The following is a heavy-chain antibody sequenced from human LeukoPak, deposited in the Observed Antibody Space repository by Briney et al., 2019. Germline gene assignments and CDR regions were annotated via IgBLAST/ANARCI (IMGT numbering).Heavy chain of an antibody. CDR1: GYSFTSYW. Sequence: GESLKISCKGSGYSFTSYWIGWVRQMPGKGLEWMGIIYPGDSDTRYSPSFQGQVTISADKSISTAYLQWSSLKASDTAMYYCARAYCTNGVCDPPGDYWGQGTLVTVSS. D-gene: IGHD2-8*01. J-gene: IGHJ4*02. V-gene: IGHV5-51*01. CDR2: IYPGDSDT. CDR3: ARAYCTNGVCDPPGDY.